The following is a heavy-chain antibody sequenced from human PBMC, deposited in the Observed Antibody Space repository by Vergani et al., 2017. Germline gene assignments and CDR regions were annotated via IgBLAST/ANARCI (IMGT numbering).Heavy chain of an antibody. CDR1: GYTFTSYD. Sequence: QVQLVQSGAEVKKPGASVKVSCKASGYTFTSYDINWVRQATGQGLEWMGWMNPNSGNTGYAQKFQGRVTMTRDTSISTAYMELSRLRSDDTAVYYCARAPDYGDYEYYFDYWGQGTLVTVSS. CDR3: ARAPDYGDYEYYFDY. V-gene: IGHV1-8*01. D-gene: IGHD4-17*01. J-gene: IGHJ4*02. CDR2: MNPNSGNT.